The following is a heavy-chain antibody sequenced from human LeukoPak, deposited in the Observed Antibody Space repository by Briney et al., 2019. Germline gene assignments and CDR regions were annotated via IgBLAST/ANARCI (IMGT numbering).Heavy chain of an antibody. Sequence: ASVKVSCKASGGTFSSYAISWVRQAPGQGLEWMGGIIPIFGTANYAQKFQGRVTITADKSTSTAYMELSSLRSEDTAVYYCASLPGYSSSRPYYYYYMDVWGKGTTVTVSS. J-gene: IGHJ6*03. CDR1: GGTFSSYA. CDR3: ASLPGYSSSRPYYYYYMDV. CDR2: IIPIFGTA. D-gene: IGHD6-13*01. V-gene: IGHV1-69*06.